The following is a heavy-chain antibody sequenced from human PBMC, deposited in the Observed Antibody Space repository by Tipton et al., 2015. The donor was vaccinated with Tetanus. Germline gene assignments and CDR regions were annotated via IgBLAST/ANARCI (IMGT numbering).Heavy chain of an antibody. CDR3: ARGSDSVVVPGVTRADWFDP. CDR2: YSASGST. D-gene: IGHD2-2*01. Sequence: TLSLTCTVSGGSLRSGDHYWSWIRQPPGKGLEWLAYYSASGSTNSNYSLKSRITISRDTTKNQFSLKLTSVTAADTAMYYCARGSDSVVVPGVTRADWFDPWGQGTLVTVSS. V-gene: IGHV4-61*08. CDR1: GGSLRSGDHY. J-gene: IGHJ5*02.